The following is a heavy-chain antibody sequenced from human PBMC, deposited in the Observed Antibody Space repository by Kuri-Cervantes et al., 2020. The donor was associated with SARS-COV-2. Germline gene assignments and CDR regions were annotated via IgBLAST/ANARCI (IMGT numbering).Heavy chain of an antibody. V-gene: IGHV2-5*05. J-gene: IGHJ5*02. Sequence: SGPTLVKPTQTLTLTCTFSGFSLSTSGVGVGWTRQPPGKALEWLALIYWDDDKRYGPSLKSRLTITKDTSKNQVVLTMTNMDPVDTATYYCARIRGYSYGSKGVFDPWGQGTLVTVSS. CDR2: IYWDDDK. CDR1: GFSLSTSGVG. D-gene: IGHD5-18*01. CDR3: ARIRGYSYGSKGVFDP.